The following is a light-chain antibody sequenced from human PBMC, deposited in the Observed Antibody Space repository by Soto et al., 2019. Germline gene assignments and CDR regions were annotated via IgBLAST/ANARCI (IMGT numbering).Light chain of an antibody. CDR2: DAS. V-gene: IGKV1-5*01. Sequence: DFQMTQSPSTLSASVGDRVTITCRASQNINNWVAWYQQKPGKAPKFLIYDASTLQRGVSSRFSGSGFGTEFSLTINSRQPDESGSYYCQHTRTFGQGTNVEVK. J-gene: IGKJ1*01. CDR1: QNINNW. CDR3: QHTRT.